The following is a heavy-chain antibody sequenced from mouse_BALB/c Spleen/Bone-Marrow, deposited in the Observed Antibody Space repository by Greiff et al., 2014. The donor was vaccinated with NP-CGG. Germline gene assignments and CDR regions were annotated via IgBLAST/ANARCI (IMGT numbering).Heavy chain of an antibody. CDR2: ILPGSVTT. CDR1: GYTFSSYW. Sequence: VQLQQSGAELMKPGASVKISCKATGYTFSSYWIEWIKQRPGHGLEWIGEILPGSVTTNYNGRFKGKATFTVDTSSNTAYMQLSSLTSEDSAVYYCARDHFDHWGPGTTLTVSS. J-gene: IGHJ2*01. CDR3: ARDHFDH. V-gene: IGHV1-9*01.